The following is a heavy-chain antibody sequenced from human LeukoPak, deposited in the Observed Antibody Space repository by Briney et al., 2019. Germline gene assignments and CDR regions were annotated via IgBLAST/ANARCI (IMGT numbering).Heavy chain of an antibody. J-gene: IGHJ4*02. CDR2: ISYDGSRK. Sequence: GGSLRLSCAASGFIFSTYGMHWVRQAPGKGLEWVAYISYDGSRKNYADSVKGRFTISRDNSKNTLFLQMSSLRVEDTAVYYCAKKLIGNVDYFDYWGRGTLVTVSS. D-gene: IGHD3-22*01. CDR1: GFIFSTYG. V-gene: IGHV3-30*02. CDR3: AKKLIGNVDYFDY.